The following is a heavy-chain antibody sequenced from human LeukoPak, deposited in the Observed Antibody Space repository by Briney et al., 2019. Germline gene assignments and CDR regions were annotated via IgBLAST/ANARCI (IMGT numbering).Heavy chain of an antibody. CDR2: ISNDGNNK. D-gene: IGHD6-19*01. Sequence: PRGSLRLSCAASGFTLSSYAIHWVRQAPAKGLDWVAVISNDGNNKYYADSVKGRFTISRDNSKNTLYLQMNSLRAEDTAVYYCAGNRYSSGWLFDPWGQGTLVTVSS. V-gene: IGHV3-30*04. CDR3: AGNRYSSGWLFDP. J-gene: IGHJ5*02. CDR1: GFTLSSYA.